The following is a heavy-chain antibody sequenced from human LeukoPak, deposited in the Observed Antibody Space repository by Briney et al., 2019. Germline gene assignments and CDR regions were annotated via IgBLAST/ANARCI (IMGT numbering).Heavy chain of an antibody. CDR1: GFTFSSYA. V-gene: IGHV3-23*01. Sequence: GGSLRLSCAASGFTFSSYAMSWVRQAPGKGLEWVSGISGSDGNTYYADSVKGRFTISRDNSKNTLYLQTNSLRAEDTAVYYCAKKSGSYPNFDYWGQGTLVTVSS. CDR3: AKKSGSYPNFDY. CDR2: ISGSDGNT. J-gene: IGHJ4*02. D-gene: IGHD1-26*01.